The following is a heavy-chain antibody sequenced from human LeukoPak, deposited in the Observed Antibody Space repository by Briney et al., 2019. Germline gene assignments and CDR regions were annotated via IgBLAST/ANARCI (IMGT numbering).Heavy chain of an antibody. CDR1: GFTFTSSA. J-gene: IGHJ4*02. V-gene: IGHV1-58*02. CDR3: ARDPSRGVGATHFDY. CDR2: IVVGSGNT. Sequence: SVKVSCKASGFTFTSSAMQWVRQARGQRLEWIGWIVVGSGNTNYAQKLQGRVTMTTDTSTSTACMELRSVRSDDTAVYYCARDPSRGVGATHFDYWGRGTLVTVSS. D-gene: IGHD1-26*01.